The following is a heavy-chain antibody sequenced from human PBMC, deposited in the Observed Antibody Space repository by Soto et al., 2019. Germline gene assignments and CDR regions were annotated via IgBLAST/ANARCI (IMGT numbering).Heavy chain of an antibody. Sequence: GGSLRLSCGASGFTFSSYAMSWVRQAPGKGLEWVSAISGSGGSTYYADSVKGRFTISRDNSKSTVYLELNNLSAEDTAVYHCAKNQGVELVPLATVDWFDPWGQGSVVTVSS. CDR3: AKNQGVELVPLATVDWFDP. V-gene: IGHV3-23*01. CDR2: ISGSGGST. CDR1: GFTFSSYA. D-gene: IGHD1-26*01. J-gene: IGHJ5*02.